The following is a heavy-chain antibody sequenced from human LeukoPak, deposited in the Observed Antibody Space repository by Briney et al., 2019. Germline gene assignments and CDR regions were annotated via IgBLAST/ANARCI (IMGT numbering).Heavy chain of an antibody. Sequence: TGGSLRLSCVGSGFTFSSHGMSWVRQAPGKGLEWVSAISGSGGSTYYADSVKGRFTISRDNSKNTLYLQMNSLRAEDTAVYYCAKEMATMANYFDYWGQGTLVTVSS. CDR3: AKEMATMANYFDY. V-gene: IGHV3-23*01. CDR2: ISGSGGST. D-gene: IGHD5-24*01. J-gene: IGHJ4*02. CDR1: GFTFSSHG.